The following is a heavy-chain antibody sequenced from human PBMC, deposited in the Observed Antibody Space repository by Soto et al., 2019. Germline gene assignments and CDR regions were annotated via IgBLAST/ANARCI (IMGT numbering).Heavy chain of an antibody. V-gene: IGHV5-51*01. CDR3: ARQRLWGTSGYYYFEN. J-gene: IGHJ4*02. Sequence: GESLKISCKGSGHIFSTYWIGWVRQMPGKGLEWMGIIYPGDSDTRYSPSFQGQVTITVDKSINTAYLQWSRLKASDTAMYYCARQRLWGTSGYYYFENWGQGTLVTVSS. CDR2: IYPGDSDT. CDR1: GHIFSTYW. D-gene: IGHD3-22*01.